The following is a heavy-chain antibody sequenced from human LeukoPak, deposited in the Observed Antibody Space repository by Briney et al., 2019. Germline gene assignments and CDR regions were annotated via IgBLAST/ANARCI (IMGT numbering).Heavy chain of an antibody. J-gene: IGHJ6*03. D-gene: IGHD3-3*01. Sequence: PGGSLRLSCAASGFTFSSYAMHWVRQAPGKGLEWVAVISYDGSNKYYADSVKGRFTISRDNSKNTLYLQMNSLRAEDTAVYYCAREKSITIFGVVIASSAYYYYMDVWGKGTTVTVSS. CDR3: AREKSITIFGVVIASSAYYYYMDV. V-gene: IGHV3-30*01. CDR1: GFTFSSYA. CDR2: ISYDGSNK.